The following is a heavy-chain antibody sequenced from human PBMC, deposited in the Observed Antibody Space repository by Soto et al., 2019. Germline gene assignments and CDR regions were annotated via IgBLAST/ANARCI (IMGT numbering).Heavy chain of an antibody. V-gene: IGHV4-30-2*01. Sequence: QLQLQESGSGLVKPSHTLSLTCTVSGGSISNAAYSWSWIRQPPGKGLEWIGYIYPSGMPFYNPSLRSRVTISIDRSNDQFSLNLKSVTAADTAVYYCARERGGHGLFDSWGQGTLVTVSS. D-gene: IGHD6-25*01. CDR2: IYPSGMP. J-gene: IGHJ4*02. CDR1: GGSISNAAYS. CDR3: ARERGGHGLFDS.